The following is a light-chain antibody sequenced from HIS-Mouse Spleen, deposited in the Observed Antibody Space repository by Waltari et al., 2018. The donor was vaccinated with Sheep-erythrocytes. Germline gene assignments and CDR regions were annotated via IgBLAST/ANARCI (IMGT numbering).Light chain of an antibody. V-gene: IGLV2-23*01. CDR2: EGS. CDR3: CSYAGSYTVV. Sequence: QSALTQPASVSGSPGQSITISCTGTSSDVGCYNLVSWYQQHPGKAPKLMIYEGSKRPSGVSNRFSGSKSGNTASLTISGLQAEDEADYYCCSYAGSYTVVFGGGTKLTVL. CDR1: SSDVGCYNL. J-gene: IGLJ2*01.